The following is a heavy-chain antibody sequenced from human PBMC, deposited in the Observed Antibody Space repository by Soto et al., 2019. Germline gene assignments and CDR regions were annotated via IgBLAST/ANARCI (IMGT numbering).Heavy chain of an antibody. CDR1: GVSISNSY. V-gene: IGHV4-4*08. CDR2: IWTSGST. Sequence: QVQLQESGPGLVKPSETMSLTCTVSGVSISNSYCSWVRQPPGKGLEWIGHIWTSGSTDYNPSLSIRITMSVDTSKNKVSLKLNSVTATDTAVYYCARGGGSYTTGWYNDYWGQGTLVTVSS. D-gene: IGHD6-19*01. CDR3: ARGGGSYTTGWYNDY. J-gene: IGHJ4*02.